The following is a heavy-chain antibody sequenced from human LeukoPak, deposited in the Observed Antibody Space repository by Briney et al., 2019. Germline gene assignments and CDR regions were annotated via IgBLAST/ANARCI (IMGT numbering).Heavy chain of an antibody. V-gene: IGHV1-18*01. D-gene: IGHD6-19*01. Sequence: EASVKVSCKASGYTFTSYGISWVRQAPGQGLEWMGWISAYNGNTNYAQKLQGRVTMTTDTSTSTAYMELRSLRSEDTAVYYCAREDKVAGLDYWGQGTLVTVSS. CDR2: ISAYNGNT. CDR3: AREDKVAGLDY. CDR1: GYTFTSYG. J-gene: IGHJ4*02.